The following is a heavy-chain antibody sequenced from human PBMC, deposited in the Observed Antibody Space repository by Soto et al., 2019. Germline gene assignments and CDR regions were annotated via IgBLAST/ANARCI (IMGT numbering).Heavy chain of an antibody. D-gene: IGHD6-13*01. J-gene: IGHJ4*02. V-gene: IGHV4-31*03. Sequence: QVQLQESGPGLVKPSQTLSLTCTVSGGSISSGGYWWSWIRQHPGKGLEWVGYISYSGSTSYNPSLMSRLTISADTSKNHFSLELTSVTAADTAVYYCAREVSTHFEYWGQGTLVTVSS. CDR2: ISYSGST. CDR1: GGSISSGGYW. CDR3: AREVSTHFEY.